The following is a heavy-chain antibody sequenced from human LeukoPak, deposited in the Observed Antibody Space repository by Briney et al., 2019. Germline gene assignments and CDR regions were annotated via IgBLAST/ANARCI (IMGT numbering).Heavy chain of an antibody. CDR2: INHSGST. Sequence: SKTLSLTCAVYGGSFSGYYWSWIRQPPGKGLEWIGEINHSGSTNYNPSLKSRVTISVDTSKNQFSLKLNSVTAADTAVYYCAREGGAGAFDIWGQGTLITVSS. CDR1: GGSFSGYY. V-gene: IGHV4-34*01. D-gene: IGHD3-9*01. J-gene: IGHJ4*02. CDR3: AREGGAGAFDI.